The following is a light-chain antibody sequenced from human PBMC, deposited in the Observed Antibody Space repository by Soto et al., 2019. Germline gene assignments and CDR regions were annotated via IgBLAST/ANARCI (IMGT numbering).Light chain of an antibody. V-gene: IGKV1-39*01. CDR2: GAS. J-gene: IGKJ1*01. Sequence: DIQMTQSPSSVSASVGDRVTITGRASQTISTYLNWYQQKPGKAPKLLIYGASSLQSGVPSRFSGSGSGTDFTLTISSLQPEDFGTYYCQQSFSTPRTFGQGTKVDI. CDR3: QQSFSTPRT. CDR1: QTISTY.